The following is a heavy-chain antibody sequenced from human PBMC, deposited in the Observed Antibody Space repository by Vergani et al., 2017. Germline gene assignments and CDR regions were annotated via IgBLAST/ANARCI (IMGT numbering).Heavy chain of an antibody. CDR1: GLTVSSNY. J-gene: IGHJ3*02. Sequence: EVQLVESGGGLIQPGGSLRLSCAASGLTVSSNYMSWVRQAPGKGLEGGSVIYSGGSTYYADTVKGRFTISRDNSKTTLYLQMYSLRAEDTAVYYCARDDAYGEIGAFDIWGQGTMVTVSS. CDR3: ARDDAYGEIGAFDI. CDR2: IYSGGST. V-gene: IGHV3-53*01. D-gene: IGHD3-10*01.